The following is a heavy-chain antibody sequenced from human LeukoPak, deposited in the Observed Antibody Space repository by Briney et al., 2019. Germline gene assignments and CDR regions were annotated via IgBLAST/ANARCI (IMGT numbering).Heavy chain of an antibody. D-gene: IGHD5-12*01. J-gene: IGHJ4*02. Sequence: PSETLSLTCTVSGGSISSSNYYWGWVRQPPGKGLEWIGTIYYSGSTNYNPSLKSRVTISADMPKNQFSLKVSSVTAADTAVYYCARPATSGTHYSAFDYWGQGTLVTVSS. V-gene: IGHV4-39*01. CDR3: ARPATSGTHYSAFDY. CDR1: GGSISSSNYY. CDR2: IYYSGST.